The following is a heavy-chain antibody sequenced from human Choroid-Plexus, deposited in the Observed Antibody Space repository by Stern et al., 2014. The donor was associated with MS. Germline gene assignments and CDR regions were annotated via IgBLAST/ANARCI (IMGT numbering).Heavy chain of an antibody. D-gene: IGHD2/OR15-2a*01. CDR2: VSHDVSYK. CDR3: AKDRQYLTYFFDH. J-gene: IGHJ5*02. CDR1: GFTFGSCA. V-gene: IGHV3-30*18. Sequence: QVQLVQSGGGVVQPGRPLRLSCVASGFTFGSCAMHWVRQAPGKGLEWVGCVSHDVSYKYYADSVKGRFTISRDNSQNTLYMQMSSLRPEDTAVYYCAKDRQYLTYFFDHWGQGSLVTVSS.